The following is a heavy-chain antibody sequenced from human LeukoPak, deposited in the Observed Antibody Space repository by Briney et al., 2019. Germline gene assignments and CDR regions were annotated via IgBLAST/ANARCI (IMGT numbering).Heavy chain of an antibody. V-gene: IGHV1-18*01. D-gene: IGHD2-21*01. CDR1: GYTFTSYG. J-gene: IGHJ6*03. CDR3: ASSGWAYCGGDCYGSNYYYYYVDV. CDR2: ISAYNGNT. Sequence: ASVKVSCKASGYTFTSYGISWVRQAPGQGLEWMGWISAYNGNTNYAQKLQGRVTMTTDTSTSTAYMELRSLRSDDTAVYYCASSGWAYCGGDCYGSNYYYYYVDVWGKGTTVTVSS.